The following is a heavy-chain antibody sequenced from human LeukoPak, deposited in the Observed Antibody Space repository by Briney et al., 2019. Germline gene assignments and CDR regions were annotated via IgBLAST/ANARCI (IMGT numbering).Heavy chain of an antibody. Sequence: ASVKVSCKVSGYTLTELSMHWVRQAPGKGLEWMGGFDPEDGETIYAQKFQGRVTMTEDTSTDTAYMELSSPRFEDTAVYYCATDGVNPYGDPGGMDVWGKGTTVTVSS. J-gene: IGHJ6*04. CDR2: FDPEDGET. V-gene: IGHV1-24*01. CDR3: ATDGVNPYGDPGGMDV. CDR1: GYTLTELS. D-gene: IGHD4-17*01.